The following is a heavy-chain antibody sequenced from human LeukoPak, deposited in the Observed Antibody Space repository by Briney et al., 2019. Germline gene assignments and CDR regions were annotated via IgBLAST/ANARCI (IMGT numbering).Heavy chain of an antibody. D-gene: IGHD6-25*01. Sequence: SETLSLTCGVSGGSVSSTNWWTWIRQPPGKGLEWIGEVHLDGRTNFNPSLKSRLTMPVDLSENHVSLKLTSVTAADTAVYYCAREGGFYRPLDYSGQGTLVTVSS. CDR2: VHLDGRT. V-gene: IGHV4-4*02. CDR1: GGSVSSTNW. J-gene: IGHJ4*02. CDR3: AREGGFYRPLDY.